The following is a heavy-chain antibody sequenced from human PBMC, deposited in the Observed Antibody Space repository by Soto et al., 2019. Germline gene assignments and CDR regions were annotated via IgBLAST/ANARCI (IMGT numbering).Heavy chain of an antibody. V-gene: IGHV1-46*03. CDR1: GYTLTSYY. J-gene: IGHJ5*02. D-gene: IGHD2-2*01. Sequence: QVRLVQSGAEVKKPGASVKVSCKASGYTLTSYYMHWVRQAPGQGLEWRGIINPSAGSTSYPQKIQGRVTMTRDTSTSTVYMELSSLRSEDTAVYYCARDPAAAKKNWCDPWGQGTLVTVSS. CDR3: ARDPAAAKKNWCDP. CDR2: INPSAGST.